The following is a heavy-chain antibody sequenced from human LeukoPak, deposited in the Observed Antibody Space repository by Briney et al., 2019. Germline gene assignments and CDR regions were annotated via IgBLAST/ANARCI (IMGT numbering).Heavy chain of an antibody. J-gene: IGHJ5*02. CDR1: GDSVSSNSAA. Sequence: SQTLSLTCAISGDSVSSNSAAWNWIRQSPSRGLEWLGRTYYRSKWYNDYAVSVKSRITINPDTSKNQFFLQLNSVTPEDTAVYYCAREDIVATIDSNWFDPWGQGTLVTVSS. V-gene: IGHV6-1*01. D-gene: IGHD5-12*01. CDR3: AREDIVATIDSNWFDP. CDR2: TYYRSKWYN.